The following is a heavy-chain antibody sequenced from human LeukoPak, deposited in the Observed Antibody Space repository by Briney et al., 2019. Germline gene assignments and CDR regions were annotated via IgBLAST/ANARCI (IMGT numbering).Heavy chain of an antibody. CDR1: GFTFTTYT. V-gene: IGHV1-3*01. J-gene: IGHJ6*02. D-gene: IGHD2-2*01. Sequence: ASVKVSCKPSGFTFTTYTMHWVRQAPGQRLEWMGWINAANGNTQYSQKFQGRVTITRDTSASTAYMELSGLRSEDTAVYYCARVKCSSTSCYWIPDYYYGMDVWGQGTTVTVSS. CDR3: ARVKCSSTSCYWIPDYYYGMDV. CDR2: INAANGNT.